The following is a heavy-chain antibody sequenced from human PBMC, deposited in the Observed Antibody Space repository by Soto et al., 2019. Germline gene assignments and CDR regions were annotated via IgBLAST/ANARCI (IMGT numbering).Heavy chain of an antibody. CDR3: AHRGYGDYPRDNWFDP. CDR1: GFSLNTGGVG. Sequence: GSGPTLVNPTQTLTLTCTFSGFSLNTGGVGVGWIRQPPGKALEWLAVIYWNEDNRYSPSLKSRLTITKDTSKNQVVLTMTNMDPVDTATYYCAHRGYGDYPRDNWFDPWGQGTLVTVSS. V-gene: IGHV2-5*01. CDR2: IYWNEDN. D-gene: IGHD4-17*01. J-gene: IGHJ5*02.